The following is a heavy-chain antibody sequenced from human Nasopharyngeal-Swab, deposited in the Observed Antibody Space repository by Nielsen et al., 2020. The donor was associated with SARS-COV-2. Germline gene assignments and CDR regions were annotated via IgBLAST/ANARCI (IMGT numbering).Heavy chain of an antibody. CDR2: IYSGGST. J-gene: IGHJ6*02. V-gene: IGHV3-53*01. CDR3: ARDRGGVYYYYGMDV. CDR1: GFTVSSNY. Sequence: GESLTISCAASGFTVSSNYMSWVRQAPGKGLEWVSVIYSGGSTYYADSVKGRFTISRDNSKNTLYLQMNSLRAEDTAVYYCARDRGGVYYYYGMDVWGQGTTVTASS. D-gene: IGHD3-10*01.